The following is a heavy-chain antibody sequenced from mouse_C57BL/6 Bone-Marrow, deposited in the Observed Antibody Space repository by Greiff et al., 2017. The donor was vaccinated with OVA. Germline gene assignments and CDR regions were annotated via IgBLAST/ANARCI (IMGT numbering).Heavy chain of an antibody. D-gene: IGHD2-3*01. J-gene: IGHJ3*01. CDR3: ARSYDGYCAWFAY. CDR1: GYTFTSYW. V-gene: IGHV1-55*01. Sequence: QVQLQQPGAELVKPGASVKMSCKASGYTFTSYWITWVKQRPGQGLEWIGDIYPGSGSTNYNEKFKSKATLTVDTSSSTAYMQLSSLTSEDSAVYDGARSYDGYCAWFAYWGQGTLVTVSA. CDR2: IYPGSGST.